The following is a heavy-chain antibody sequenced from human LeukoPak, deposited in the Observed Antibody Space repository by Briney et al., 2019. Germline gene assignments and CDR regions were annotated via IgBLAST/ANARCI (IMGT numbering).Heavy chain of an antibody. CDR1: GFTFSSYA. CDR3: AKAPVTTCRGAYCYPFDY. J-gene: IGHJ4*02. D-gene: IGHD2-21*01. Sequence: GGSLRLSCAASGFTFSSYAMSWVRQAPGKGLEWVSAISGSGGSTYYADSVKGRFTISRDSSKNTLFLQMNRLRPEDAAVYYCAKAPVTTCRGAYCYPFDYWRQGTLVTVSS. V-gene: IGHV3-23*01. CDR2: ISGSGGST.